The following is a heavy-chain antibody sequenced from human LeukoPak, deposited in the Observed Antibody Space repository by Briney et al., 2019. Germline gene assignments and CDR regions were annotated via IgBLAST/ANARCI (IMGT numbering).Heavy chain of an antibody. V-gene: IGHV4-31*03. CDR3: ARVGQVVYSSSWYPPGYFQH. Sequence: PSETLSLTCTVSGGSISSGGYYWSWIRQHPGKGLEWIGYIYYSGSTYYNPSLKSRVTISVDTSKNQFSLKLSSVTAADTAVYYCARVGQVVYSSSWYPPGYFQHWGQGTLVTVSS. CDR2: IYYSGST. D-gene: IGHD6-13*01. CDR1: GGSISSGGYY. J-gene: IGHJ1*01.